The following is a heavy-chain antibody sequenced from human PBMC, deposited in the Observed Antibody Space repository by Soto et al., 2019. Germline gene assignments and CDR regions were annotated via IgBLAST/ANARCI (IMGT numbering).Heavy chain of an antibody. CDR3: TTVGLAEMATMWTGCGMDV. CDR1: GFTFSNAW. Sequence: GGSPRLSCAASGFTFSNAWMNWVRQAPGKGLEWVGRIKSKTDGGTTDYAEPVKGRFTISRDDSKHTIYLEMKSLKTEDTAVYYGTTVGLAEMATMWTGCGMDVWGLGTTVTVSS. D-gene: IGHD5-12*01. CDR2: IKSKTDGGTT. J-gene: IGHJ6*02. V-gene: IGHV3-15*07.